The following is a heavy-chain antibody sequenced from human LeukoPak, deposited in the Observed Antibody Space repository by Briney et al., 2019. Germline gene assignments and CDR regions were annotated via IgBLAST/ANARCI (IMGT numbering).Heavy chain of an antibody. J-gene: IGHJ4*02. CDR3: ARAHVDTAMVVEYYFDY. CDR1: GFTFSSYA. Sequence: PGGSLRLSCAASGFTFSSYAMSWVRQAPGKGLEWVSAISGSGGSTYYADSVKGRFTISRDNSKNTLYLQMNSLRAEDTAVYYCARAHVDTAMVVEYYFDYWGQGTLVTVSS. CDR2: ISGSGGST. V-gene: IGHV3-23*01. D-gene: IGHD5-18*01.